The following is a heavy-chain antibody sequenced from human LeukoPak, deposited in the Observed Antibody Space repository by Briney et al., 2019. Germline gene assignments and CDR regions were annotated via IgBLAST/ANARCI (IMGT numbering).Heavy chain of an antibody. D-gene: IGHD3-10*01. CDR2: IYTSGST. Sequence: SETLSLTCTVSGGSISSYYWSWIRQPAGKGLEWIGRIYTSGSTNYNPSLKSRVTISVDTSKNQFSLKLSSVTAADTAVYYCAVMHTYYYGSGSYLYYFDYWGQGTLVTVSS. CDR1: GGSISSYY. CDR3: AVMHTYYYGSGSYLYYFDY. V-gene: IGHV4-4*07. J-gene: IGHJ4*02.